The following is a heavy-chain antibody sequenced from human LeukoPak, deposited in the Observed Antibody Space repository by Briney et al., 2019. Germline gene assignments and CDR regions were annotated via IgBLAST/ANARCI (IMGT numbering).Heavy chain of an antibody. J-gene: IGHJ6*03. CDR1: GYSISSPYY. D-gene: IGHD6-19*01. CDR2: MYHSGNT. V-gene: IGHV4-38-2*02. CDR3: ARGGSSGWYEGYYYYYYMDV. Sequence: PSETLSLTCTVSGYSISSPYYWGWIRQPPGKGLEWIGSMYHSGNTYYNPSLKSRVTISVDTSKNQFSLKLSSVTAADTAVYYCARGGSSGWYEGYYYYYYMDVWGKGTTVTVSS.